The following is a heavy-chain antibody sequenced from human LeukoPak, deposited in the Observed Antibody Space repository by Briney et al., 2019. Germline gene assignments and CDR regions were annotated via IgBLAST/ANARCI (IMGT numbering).Heavy chain of an antibody. J-gene: IGHJ5*02. V-gene: IGHV3-23*01. Sequence: QPGGSLILSCAASGFTFSSYALSWVRQAPGKGLEWVSAISGSGGSTYYADSVKGRFTISRDNSKNTLYLQMNSLRAEDTAVYYCAKMVVTAIQGWFDPWGQGTLVTVSS. CDR1: GFTFSSYA. CDR3: AKMVVTAIQGWFDP. D-gene: IGHD2-21*02. CDR2: ISGSGGST.